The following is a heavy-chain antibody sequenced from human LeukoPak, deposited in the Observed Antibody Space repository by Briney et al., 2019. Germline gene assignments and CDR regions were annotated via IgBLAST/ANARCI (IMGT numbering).Heavy chain of an antibody. V-gene: IGHV1-69*13. D-gene: IGHD4-23*01. Sequence: ASVEVSCKASGGTFSSYAISWVRQAPGQGLEWMGGIIPIFGTANYAQKFQGRVTITADESTSTAYMELSSLRSEDTAVYYCARGAARGNYLSGGMDVWGQGTTVTVSS. CDR1: GGTFSSYA. J-gene: IGHJ6*02. CDR2: IIPIFGTA. CDR3: ARGAARGNYLSGGMDV.